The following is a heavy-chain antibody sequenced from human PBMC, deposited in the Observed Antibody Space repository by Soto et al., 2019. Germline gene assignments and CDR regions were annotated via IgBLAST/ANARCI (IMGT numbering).Heavy chain of an antibody. CDR2: IYYSGSS. Sequence: SENLSLTCPVAGGSISSSSYYLGWIRQPPGKGLEWIGSIYYSGSSYYNPSLKSRLTISVDTSKNQFSLKLSSVTAADTAVYYCASRLRSGYCSGGTCNNGFDPWGQETLVTVSS. CDR1: GGSISSSSYY. CDR3: ASRLRSGYCSGGTCNNGFDP. V-gene: IGHV4-39*01. J-gene: IGHJ5*02. D-gene: IGHD2-15*01.